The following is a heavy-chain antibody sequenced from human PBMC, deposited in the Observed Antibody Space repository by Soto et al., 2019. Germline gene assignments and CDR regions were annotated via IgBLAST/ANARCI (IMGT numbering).Heavy chain of an antibody. CDR3: ARHDSYSCNTMDGMEV. D-gene: IGHD2-21*01. Sequence: GESLKISLKGSGYSFTSYWIGWVRQIPGKGLEWMGIIYPGDSDTRYSPSFQGQLTISADKFISTAYLQWRSQKASYTAMYYCARHDSYSCNTMDGMEVWGRGTTVTVSS. J-gene: IGHJ6*01. CDR1: GYSFTSYW. CDR2: IYPGDSDT. V-gene: IGHV5-51*01.